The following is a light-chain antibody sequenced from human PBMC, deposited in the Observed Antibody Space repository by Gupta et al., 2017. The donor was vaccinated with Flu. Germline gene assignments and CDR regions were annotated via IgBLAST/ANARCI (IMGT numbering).Light chain of an antibody. CDR1: QSLLYSFTNKNY. V-gene: IGKV4-1*01. Sequence: LGERATINCKSSQSLLYSFTNKNYLAWYQQRPGQPPKLLIYWASTRESGVPDRFSGSGSGTDFTLTISSLQAEDVAVYYCQQDYSTPLTFGGGTKVEIK. J-gene: IGKJ4*01. CDR2: WAS. CDR3: QQDYSTPLT.